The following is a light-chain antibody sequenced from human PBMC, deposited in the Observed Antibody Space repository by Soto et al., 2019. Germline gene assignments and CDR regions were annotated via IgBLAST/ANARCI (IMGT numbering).Light chain of an antibody. Sequence: EIVMTQSPGTVSVSPGERATLSCRASQSVSINLAWYQQKPGQAPRVLIYDASNRATGIPARFSGSGSGTEFTLTISSLEPEDFAVYYCQQRSNWPLTFGGGTKVDIK. CDR3: QQRSNWPLT. CDR1: QSVSIN. CDR2: DAS. J-gene: IGKJ4*01. V-gene: IGKV3-11*01.